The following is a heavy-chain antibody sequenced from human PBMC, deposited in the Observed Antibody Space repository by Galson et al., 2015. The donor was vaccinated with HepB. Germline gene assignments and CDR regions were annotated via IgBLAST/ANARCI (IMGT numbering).Heavy chain of an antibody. J-gene: IGHJ4*02. Sequence: SLRLACAASGVTFSDSYMSWGRHGPGEGLEWMATIEQDGSATYYLDSVKGRFTISRVNAKNALDLQLHSLRTEDTAVYYCATYRSRSLDFRGQGTLVTVSS. V-gene: IGHV3-7*01. CDR1: GVTFSDSY. CDR2: IEQDGSAT. CDR3: ATYRSRSLDF. D-gene: IGHD3-10*01.